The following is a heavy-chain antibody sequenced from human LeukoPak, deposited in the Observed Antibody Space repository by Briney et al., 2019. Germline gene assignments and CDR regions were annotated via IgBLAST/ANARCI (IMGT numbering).Heavy chain of an antibody. CDR3: ARTEVWIQLWEY. V-gene: IGHV4-39*01. D-gene: IGHD5-18*01. CDR2: IYYSGST. CDR1: GGSISSSSYY. J-gene: IGHJ4*02. Sequence: PSETLSLTCTVSGGSISSSSYYWGWIRQPPGKGLEWIGSIYYSGSTYYNPSLKSRVTISVDTSKNQFSLKLSSVTAADTAVYYCARTEVWIQLWEYWGQETLVTVSS.